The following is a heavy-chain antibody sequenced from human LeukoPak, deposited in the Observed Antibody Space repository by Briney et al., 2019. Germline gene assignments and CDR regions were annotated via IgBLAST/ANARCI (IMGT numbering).Heavy chain of an antibody. D-gene: IGHD5-18*01. CDR3: AKRIQSAMAMGY. CDR2: IRYDGNNK. CDR1: GFTFSSYG. Sequence: PGGSLRLSCAASGFTFSSYGMHWVRQAPGKGLEWVAFIRYDGNNKYYADSVKGRFTISRDNSKNTMYLQMNSLRAEDTAVYYCAKRIQSAMAMGYWGQGTLVTVSS. J-gene: IGHJ4*02. V-gene: IGHV3-30*02.